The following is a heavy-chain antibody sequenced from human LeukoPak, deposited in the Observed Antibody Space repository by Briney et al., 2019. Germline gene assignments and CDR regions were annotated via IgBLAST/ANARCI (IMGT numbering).Heavy chain of an antibody. CDR2: ISSSSYI. Sequence: GGSLRLSCAASGFTFSSYSMNWVRQAPGKGLEWVSSISSSSYIYYADSVKGRFTISRDNAKNSLYLQMNSLRAEDTAVYYCAITGGDIVVVPAAEFDYWGQGTLVTVSS. CDR1: GFTFSSYS. CDR3: AITGGDIVVVPAAEFDY. V-gene: IGHV3-21*04. J-gene: IGHJ4*02. D-gene: IGHD2-2*01.